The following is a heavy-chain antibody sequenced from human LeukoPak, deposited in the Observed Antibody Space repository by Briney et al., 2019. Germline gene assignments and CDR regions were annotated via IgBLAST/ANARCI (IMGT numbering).Heavy chain of an antibody. CDR1: GYTFTGYY. J-gene: IGHJ4*02. CDR2: INPNSGGT. CDR3: ARLYDILTGSDFDY. D-gene: IGHD3-9*01. V-gene: IGHV1-2*06. Sequence: ASVKVSCTASGYTFTGYYMHWVRQAPGQGLEWMGRINPNSGGTNYAQKFQGRVTMTRDTSISTAYMELSRLRSDDTAVYYCARLYDILTGSDFDYWGQGTLVTVSS.